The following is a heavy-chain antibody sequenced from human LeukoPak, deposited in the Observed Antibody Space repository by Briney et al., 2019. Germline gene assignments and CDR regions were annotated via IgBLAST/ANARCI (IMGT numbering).Heavy chain of an antibody. J-gene: IGHJ3*02. Sequence: GGSLRLSCAASGFTFSSYAMSWVRQAPGKGLEWVSAISGSGGSTYYADSVKGRFTISRDNSKDTLYLQMNSLGAEDTAVYYCAKDSCSGGSCYSPPGGDAFDIWGQGTMVTVSS. CDR3: AKDSCSGGSCYSPPGGDAFDI. D-gene: IGHD2-15*01. V-gene: IGHV3-23*01. CDR1: GFTFSSYA. CDR2: ISGSGGST.